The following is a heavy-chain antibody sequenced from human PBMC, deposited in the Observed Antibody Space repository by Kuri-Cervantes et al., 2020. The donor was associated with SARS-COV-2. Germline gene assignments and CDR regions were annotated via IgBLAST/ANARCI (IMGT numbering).Heavy chain of an antibody. J-gene: IGHJ6*03. D-gene: IGHD3-22*01. CDR3: ARSGYYSRGVTYYYMDV. V-gene: IGHV4-59*12. CDR2: IYYSGST. Sequence: ESLKISCTVSGGSISSYYWSWIRQPPGQGLEWLGYIYYSGSTKCNPSLESRVTISLDTSRNQFSLKLSSATAADSAVYYCARSGYYSRGVTYYYMDVWDKGTTVTVSS. CDR1: GGSISSYY.